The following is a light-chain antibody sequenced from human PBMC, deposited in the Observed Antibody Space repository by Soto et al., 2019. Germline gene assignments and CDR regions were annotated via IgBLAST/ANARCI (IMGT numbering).Light chain of an antibody. CDR1: QSISSS. Sequence: IVLTQSPTTLSLWPGETAVLSCRASQSISSSLSWYQQRPGQAPWLLIYDASNRAPGIPARFSGSGSGTVFTLTISSLEPEDFALYYCQQRSSWITFGQGTRLEIE. CDR2: DAS. J-gene: IGKJ5*01. V-gene: IGKV3-11*01. CDR3: QQRSSWIT.